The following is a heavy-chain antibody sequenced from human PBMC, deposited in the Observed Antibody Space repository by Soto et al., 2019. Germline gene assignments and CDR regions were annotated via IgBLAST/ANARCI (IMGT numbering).Heavy chain of an antibody. V-gene: IGHV4-4*07. J-gene: IGHJ4*02. CDR2: IFSSGSA. D-gene: IGHD5-12*01. CDR1: GGSINTFY. CDR3: AREGSYSAYNFAHGIQLWSFDF. Sequence: TLSLTCTVSGGSINTFYWSWVRQPAGKGLEWIGRIFSSGSASFNPSLESRVAMSVDTSKNHFSLNLSSVTAADMAVYYCAREGSYSAYNFAHGIQLWSFDFWGQGALVTVSS.